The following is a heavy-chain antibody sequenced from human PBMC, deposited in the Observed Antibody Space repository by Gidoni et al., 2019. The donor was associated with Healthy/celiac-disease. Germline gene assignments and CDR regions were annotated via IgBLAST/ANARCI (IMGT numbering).Heavy chain of an antibody. V-gene: IGHV4-39*07. J-gene: IGHJ5*02. D-gene: IGHD3-22*01. CDR2: IYYSGST. CDR3: AREGITMIVVVTDRWFDP. Sequence: QLQLQESGPGLVKPSETLSLTCTVSGGSISSSSYYWGWIRQPPGKGLEWIGRIYYSGSTYYNPSLKSRVTISVDTSKNQFSLKLSSVTAADTAVYYCAREGITMIVVVTDRWFDPWGQGTLVTVSS. CDR1: GGSISSSSYY.